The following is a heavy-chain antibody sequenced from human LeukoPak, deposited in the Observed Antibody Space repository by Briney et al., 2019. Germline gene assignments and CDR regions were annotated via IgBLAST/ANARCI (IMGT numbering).Heavy chain of an antibody. D-gene: IGHD3-10*01. CDR1: GGSISPDF. CDR2: ISYTGST. Sequence: SETLSLTCTVSGGSISPDFWSWIRQPPGKGLEWIGYISYTGSTNYNPSLKSRVTISVDTSKNQFSLQLTSVTAAGTAVYYCARDDYRGVTNFDPWGQGTLVTVSS. V-gene: IGHV4-59*01. J-gene: IGHJ5*02. CDR3: ARDDYRGVTNFDP.